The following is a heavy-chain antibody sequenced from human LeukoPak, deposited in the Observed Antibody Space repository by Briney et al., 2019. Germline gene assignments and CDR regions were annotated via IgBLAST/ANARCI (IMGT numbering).Heavy chain of an antibody. J-gene: IGHJ3*02. CDR1: GGSFSGYY. CDR2: IKRSRST. Sequence: SETLTLTCALYGGSFSGYYWSWLRQPTGKGLEGIGEIKRSRSTNYNPSLKSRVTISVDTSKNQFSLKLSSVTAADTAVYYCARSIVFAIFGVVIISAFDIWGQGTMVTVSS. V-gene: IGHV4-34*01. CDR3: ARSIVFAIFGVVIISAFDI. D-gene: IGHD3-3*01.